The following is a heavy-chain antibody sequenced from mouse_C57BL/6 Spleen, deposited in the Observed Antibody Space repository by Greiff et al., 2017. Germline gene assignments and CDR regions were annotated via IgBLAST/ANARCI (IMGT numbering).Heavy chain of an antibody. CDR2: INPSSGYT. Sequence: QVQLQQSGAELAKPGASVKLSCKASGYTFTSYWMHWVKQRPGRGLEWIGYINPSSGYTKYNQKFKDKATLTADKSSSTAYMQLSSLTYDDSAVYYCASLYYDNDAFAYWGQGTLVTVSA. D-gene: IGHD2-4*01. V-gene: IGHV1-7*01. J-gene: IGHJ3*01. CDR1: GYTFTSYW. CDR3: ASLYYDNDAFAY.